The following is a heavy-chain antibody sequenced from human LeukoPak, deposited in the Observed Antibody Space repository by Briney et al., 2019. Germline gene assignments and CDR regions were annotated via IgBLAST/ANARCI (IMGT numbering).Heavy chain of an antibody. Sequence: SETLSLTCAVYGGSFGGYYWSWIRQPPGKGLEWIGEINHSGSTNYNPSLKSRVTISVDTSKNQFSLKLSSVTAADTAVYYCARTGIAARPNYYYMDVWGKGTTVTVSS. CDR2: INHSGST. V-gene: IGHV4-34*01. CDR3: ARTGIAARPNYYYMDV. J-gene: IGHJ6*03. CDR1: GGSFGGYY. D-gene: IGHD6-6*01.